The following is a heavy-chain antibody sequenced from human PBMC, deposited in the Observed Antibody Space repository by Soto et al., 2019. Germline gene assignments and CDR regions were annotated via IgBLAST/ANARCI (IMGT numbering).Heavy chain of an antibody. V-gene: IGHV4-30-4*01. Sequence: QVQLRESGPGLVMPSQTLSLTCTVSGDSISSGNKYWSWIRQPPWKGLEWIGYIFSSGTTYYNPSLKSRLTMSLDASQNQFSLNLNSLTDADTAVYFCARVPSPFDYYYAMDVWGQGTTVTVSS. CDR1: GDSISSGNKY. J-gene: IGHJ6*02. CDR3: ARVPSPFDYYYAMDV. D-gene: IGHD3-16*01. CDR2: IFSSGTT.